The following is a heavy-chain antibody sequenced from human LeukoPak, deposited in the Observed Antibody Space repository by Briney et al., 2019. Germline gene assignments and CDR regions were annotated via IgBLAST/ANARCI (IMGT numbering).Heavy chain of an antibody. CDR2: ISYDGSNK. J-gene: IGHJ3*02. V-gene: IGHV3-30*04. CDR1: GFTFSSYA. D-gene: IGHD3-10*01. CDR3: ATNYYASESYSRRWRHDAFDI. Sequence: PGRSLRLSCAASGFTFSSYAMHWVRQAPGKGLEWVAVISYDGSNKYYADSVKGRFTISRDNSKNTLYLQMNSLRAEDTAVYYCATNYYASESYSRRWRHDAFDIWGQGTMVTVSS.